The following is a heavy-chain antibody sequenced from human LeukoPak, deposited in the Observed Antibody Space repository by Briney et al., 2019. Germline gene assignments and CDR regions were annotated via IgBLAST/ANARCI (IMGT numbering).Heavy chain of an antibody. Sequence: SETLSLTCTVSGGSFNNYYWSWIRQPAGKGLEWIGRINASGRTNYNSALKSRGTISVDTSKNQFSLKVKSVTAADTAVYYCAREYGDFDYGGQGTLVTVSS. J-gene: IGHJ4*02. V-gene: IGHV4-4*07. D-gene: IGHD4-17*01. CDR1: GGSFNNYY. CDR2: INASGRT. CDR3: AREYGDFDY.